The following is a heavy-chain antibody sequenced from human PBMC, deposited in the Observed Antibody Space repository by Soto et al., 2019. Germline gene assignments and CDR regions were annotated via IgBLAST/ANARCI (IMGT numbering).Heavy chain of an antibody. V-gene: IGHV3-7*03. J-gene: IGHJ4*02. CDR2: IKEDGSGK. D-gene: IGHD3-16*01. CDR3: VRVGRLGGY. Sequence: QTXGSLKLSFTASGVTFSSYWMSWVRQAPGKGLGWVANIKEDGSGKYYVDSVKGRFSISRDNARNSLYLQMNSLRVEDTAVYYCVRVGRLGGYWGQGTLVTVSS. CDR1: GVTFSSYW.